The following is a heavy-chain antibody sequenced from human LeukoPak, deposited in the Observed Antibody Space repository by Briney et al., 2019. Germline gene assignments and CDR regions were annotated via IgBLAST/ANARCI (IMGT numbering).Heavy chain of an antibody. Sequence: GGSLRLSCAASGFTFSSYAMSWVRQAPGKGLEWVSVISGSGGSTYYADSVKGRFTISRDNSKNTLYLQMNSLRAEDTAVYYCAKDQAVLRYFDWLSYFDYWGQGTLVTVSS. CDR1: GFTFSSYA. J-gene: IGHJ4*02. CDR3: AKDQAVLRYFDWLSYFDY. V-gene: IGHV3-23*01. CDR2: ISGSGGST. D-gene: IGHD3-9*01.